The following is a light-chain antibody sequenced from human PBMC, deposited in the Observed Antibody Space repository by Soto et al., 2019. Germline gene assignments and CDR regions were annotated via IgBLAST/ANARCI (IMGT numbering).Light chain of an antibody. Sequence: DIQLTQSPSLLSASIGDRVAITCRASQSISRYLNWYQQKPGKAPKVLIWDASRLQRGVPSRFSGSGSGTEFTLTISRLQPDDFATYYCQQYNGYSTWTFGQGTKVDIK. CDR2: DAS. CDR1: QSISRY. CDR3: QQYNGYSTWT. V-gene: IGKV1-5*01. J-gene: IGKJ1*01.